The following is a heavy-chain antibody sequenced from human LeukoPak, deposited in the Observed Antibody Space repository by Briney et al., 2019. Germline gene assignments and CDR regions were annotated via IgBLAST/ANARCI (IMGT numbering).Heavy chain of an antibody. D-gene: IGHD2-15*01. CDR1: GGSISSVSYY. J-gene: IGHJ4*02. CDR3: ARVNPYCSGGSCSYYFDY. V-gene: IGHV4-61*02. Sequence: PSETLSLTCTVSGGSISSVSYYWSWIRQPAGKGLEWIGRIYTSGSTNYNPSLKSRVTISVDTSKNQFSLKLSSVTAADTAVYYCARVNPYCSGGSCSYYFDYWGQGTLVTVSS. CDR2: IYTSGST.